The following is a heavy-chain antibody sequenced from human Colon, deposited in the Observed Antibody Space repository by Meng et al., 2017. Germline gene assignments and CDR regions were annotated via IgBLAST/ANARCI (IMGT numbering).Heavy chain of an antibody. CDR1: GVTFRSYA. Sequence: QGQLVEAGGAAVRPGRSARLSCVSSGVTFRSYAMHWVRQAPGKGLEWVAGISYDGSHQNYADSVKGRFTISRDNSQNTLYLQMNSLRAEDTAVYYCARDYNDGNGRFDFWGQGTLVTVSS. D-gene: IGHD3-22*01. CDR3: ARDYNDGNGRFDF. CDR2: ISYDGSHQ. J-gene: IGHJ4*02. V-gene: IGHV3-30*01.